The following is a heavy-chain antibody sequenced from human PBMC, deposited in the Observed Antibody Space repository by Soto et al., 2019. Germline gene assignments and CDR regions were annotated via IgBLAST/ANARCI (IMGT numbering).Heavy chain of an antibody. V-gene: IGHV1-18*01. CDR3: ARDGRDYGDYNPYGLDV. CDR1: GYTFTSYG. D-gene: IGHD4-17*01. Sequence: QVQLVQSGAEVKKPGASVKVSCKASGYTFTSYGVSWVRQAPGQGLEWMGWISAYNGNTNYAQKLQGRVTMTTDTSTSTAYMELRSLRSDDTAVYYCARDGRDYGDYNPYGLDVWGQGTTVTVSS. J-gene: IGHJ6*02. CDR2: ISAYNGNT.